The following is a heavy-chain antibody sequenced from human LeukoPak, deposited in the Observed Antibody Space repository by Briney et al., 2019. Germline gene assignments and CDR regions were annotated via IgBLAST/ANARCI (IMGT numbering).Heavy chain of an antibody. D-gene: IGHD3-10*01. CDR3: ARDRGASEGYYFDY. CDR2: IYYSGST. V-gene: IGHV4-59*12. CDR1: GGSISSYY. J-gene: IGHJ4*02. Sequence: PSETLSLTCTVSGGSISSYYWSWIRHPPGKGLEWIGYIYYSGSTNYNPSLKSRVTISVDTSKNQFSLKLSSVTAADTAVYYCARDRGASEGYYFDYWGQGTLVTVSS.